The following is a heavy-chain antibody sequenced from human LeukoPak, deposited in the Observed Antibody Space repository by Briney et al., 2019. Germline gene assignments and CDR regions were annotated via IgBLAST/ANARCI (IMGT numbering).Heavy chain of an antibody. Sequence: PGGSLRLSCAASGFTFSFYGMHWVRQAPGKGLEWVAVISYDGNNKYYADSVKGRFTISRDNAKNSLYLQMNSLRAEDTAVYYCARSWGQYYYDSSGYYSRGSAPRGDAFDIWGQGTMVTVSS. V-gene: IGHV3-30*03. CDR3: ARSWGQYYYDSSGYYSRGSAPRGDAFDI. D-gene: IGHD3-22*01. CDR1: GFTFSFYG. CDR2: ISYDGNNK. J-gene: IGHJ3*02.